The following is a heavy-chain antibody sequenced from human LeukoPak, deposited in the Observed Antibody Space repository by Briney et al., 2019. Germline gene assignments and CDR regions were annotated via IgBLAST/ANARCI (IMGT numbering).Heavy chain of an antibody. V-gene: IGHV1-2*02. CDR2: INPNSGGA. Sequence: ASVKVSCKASGYTFTGYYMHWVRQAPGQGLEWMGWINPNSGGANYAQKFQGRVTMTRDTSISTAYMELSRLRSDDTAVYYCARDQPYYYGSGSSSHSDYWAREPWSPSPQ. CDR3: ARDQPYYYGSGSSSHSDY. D-gene: IGHD3-10*01. CDR1: GYTFTGYY. J-gene: IGHJ4*02.